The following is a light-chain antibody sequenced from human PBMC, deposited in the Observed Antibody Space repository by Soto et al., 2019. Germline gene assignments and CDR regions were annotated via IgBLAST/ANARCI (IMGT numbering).Light chain of an antibody. J-gene: IGLJ3*02. Sequence: QSVLTQPPSASGSPGQSVTISCTGTSSDVGGYNYVSWYQQHPGKAPILMIYEVDKRPSGVPDRFSGSKSGNTASLTVSGLQAEDEADYYCTSYAGSNNVVFGGGTQLTVL. V-gene: IGLV2-8*01. CDR3: TSYAGSNNVV. CDR2: EVD. CDR1: SSDVGGYNY.